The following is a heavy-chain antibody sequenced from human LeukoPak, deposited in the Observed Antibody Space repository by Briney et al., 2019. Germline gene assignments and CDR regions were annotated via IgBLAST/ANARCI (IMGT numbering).Heavy chain of an antibody. CDR2: IIPIFGTA. Sequence: GASVKVSCKASGGTFSSYAISWVRQAPGQGLEWMGGIIPIFGTANYAQKFQGRVTITADKSTSTAYMELSSLRSDDTAVYYCARGIPPGDAFDIWGQGTMVTVSS. D-gene: IGHD2-2*02. CDR1: GGTFSSYA. V-gene: IGHV1-69*06. J-gene: IGHJ3*02. CDR3: ARGIPPGDAFDI.